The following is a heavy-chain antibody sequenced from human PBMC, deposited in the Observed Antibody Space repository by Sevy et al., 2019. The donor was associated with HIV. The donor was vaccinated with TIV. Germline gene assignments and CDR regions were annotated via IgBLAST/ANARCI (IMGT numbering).Heavy chain of an antibody. J-gene: IGHJ4*01. Sequence: SETLSLTCTVSGGSVSTDSYYWSWIRQPPGKGLEWIGYIFYIGSTNYNPSLKSQVTISLDTSKNHFSLKLSSVTAADTAVYYCAICRSPYGDYATGSFDYWGHGALVTVSS. CDR2: IFYIGST. CDR3: AICRSPYGDYATGSFDY. V-gene: IGHV4-61*01. CDR1: GGSVSTDSYY. D-gene: IGHD4-17*01.